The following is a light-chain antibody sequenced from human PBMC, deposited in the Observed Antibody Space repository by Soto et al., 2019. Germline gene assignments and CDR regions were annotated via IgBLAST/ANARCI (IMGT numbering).Light chain of an antibody. CDR2: DVS. Sequence: DSQMTHYPRCLSVSVGDRVTTTCQASQDISNYLHWFQQKPGKAPQLLIFDVSNLQTGVPSRFSGGGSGTDFALTISSLEPEDIATYYCQQYDSLPLTFGQGTRLEIK. CDR1: QDISNY. J-gene: IGKJ5*01. V-gene: IGKV1-33*01. CDR3: QQYDSLPLT.